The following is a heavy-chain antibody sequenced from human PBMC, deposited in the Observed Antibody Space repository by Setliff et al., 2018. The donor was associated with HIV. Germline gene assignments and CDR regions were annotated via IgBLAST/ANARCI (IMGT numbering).Heavy chain of an antibody. J-gene: IGHJ4*02. CDR3: ARGATITYYFDY. CDR1: GGSFNTYA. Sequence: GASVKVSCKSSGGSFNTYAINWVRQATGQGLEWMGWMNPNSGNRGYAQKFQGRVTITRNTSISTAYMELSSLRSEDTAVYYCARGATITYYFDYWGQGTLVTVSS. V-gene: IGHV1-8*03. D-gene: IGHD5-12*01. CDR2: MNPNSGNR.